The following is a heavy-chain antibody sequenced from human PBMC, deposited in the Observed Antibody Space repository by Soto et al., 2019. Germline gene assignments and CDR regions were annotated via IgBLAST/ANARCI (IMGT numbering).Heavy chain of an antibody. V-gene: IGHV3-23*01. J-gene: IGHJ6*02. CDR2: ISGSGGST. CDR3: AREPVGPDYAMDV. Sequence: LRLSWAASGFTFSSYAMSWVRQAPGKGLEWVSAISGSGGSTYYADSVKGRFTISRDNSKNTLDLQMDSLRVEDTALYYCAREPVGPDYAMDVWGQGTTVTVSS. CDR1: GFTFSSYA. D-gene: IGHD1-26*01.